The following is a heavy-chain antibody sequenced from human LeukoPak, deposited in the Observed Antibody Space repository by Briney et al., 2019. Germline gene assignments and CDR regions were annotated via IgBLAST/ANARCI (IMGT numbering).Heavy chain of an antibody. J-gene: IGHJ1*01. V-gene: IGHV5-51*01. CDR1: GYSFTSYW. D-gene: IGHD3-22*01. Sequence: GESLKISCKGSGYSFTSYWIGWVRQMPGKGLEWMGIIYPGDSDTRYSPSFQGQVTISADKSISTAYLQWSSLKASDTAMYYCARPATYYYDSSGSEYFQHWGQGTLVTVSS. CDR2: IYPGDSDT. CDR3: ARPATYYYDSSGSEYFQH.